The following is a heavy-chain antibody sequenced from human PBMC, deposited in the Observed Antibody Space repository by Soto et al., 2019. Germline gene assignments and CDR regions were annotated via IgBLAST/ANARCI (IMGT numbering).Heavy chain of an antibody. J-gene: IGHJ6*02. D-gene: IGHD4-17*01. CDR1: GGSISSSSYY. Sequence: QLQLQESGPGLVKPSETLSLTCTVSGGSISSSSYYWGWIRQPPGKGLEWIGSIYYSGSTYYNPSLKTRDTISVDTAKNQISLKLSSVTAADTAVYCCARVHTTVTYGMDVWGQGTTVTVSS. CDR3: ARVHTTVTYGMDV. CDR2: IYYSGST. V-gene: IGHV4-39*01.